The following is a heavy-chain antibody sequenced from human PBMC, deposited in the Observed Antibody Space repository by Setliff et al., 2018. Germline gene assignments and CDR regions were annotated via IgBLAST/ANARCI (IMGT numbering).Heavy chain of an antibody. D-gene: IGHD5-12*01. CDR2: MSPVYGIA. J-gene: IGHJ4*02. Sequence: GSVKVSCKTSGYAFITFGMSWVRQAPGQGLEWMGWMSPVYGIANYARKFQGRVTLTADTSTTTAYLELTSLRYDDTAVYYCVRGPGPSVVVAIPFDHWGQGSLVTVSS. CDR3: VRGPGPSVVVAIPFDH. V-gene: IGHV1-18*01. CDR1: GYAFITFG.